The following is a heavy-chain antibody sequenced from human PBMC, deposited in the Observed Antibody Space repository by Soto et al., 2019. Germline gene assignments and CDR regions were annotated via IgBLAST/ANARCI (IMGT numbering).Heavy chain of an antibody. Sequence: EAQLVESGGGLVQPGGSRRLSCAASGFIFSSYWMHWVRQAPGKGLVWLSRINPDGSSTNYVDSVKGRFTISRDNAKNTLYLQMNSLRGEDTAVYYCARGERATTGYWGQGTLVTVSS. CDR2: INPDGSST. D-gene: IGHD1-1*01. CDR1: GFIFSSYW. V-gene: IGHV3-74*01. J-gene: IGHJ4*02. CDR3: ARGERATTGY.